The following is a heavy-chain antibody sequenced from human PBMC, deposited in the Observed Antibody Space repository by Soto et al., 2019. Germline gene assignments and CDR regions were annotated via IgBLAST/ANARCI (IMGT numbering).Heavy chain of an antibody. CDR3: ATSGHCGGLRCSSFDT. Sequence: GGSLRLSCAASRFTLRNYVVNWVRQAPGKGLEWVSTTGGSGDTYYPDSVKGRFTISRDNSKNTVYLEMITLRAEDTAVYYCATSGHCGGLRCSSFDTWGQGTVVTVSS. V-gene: IGHV3-23*01. D-gene: IGHD2-21*01. J-gene: IGHJ3*02. CDR2: TGGSGDT. CDR1: RFTLRNYV.